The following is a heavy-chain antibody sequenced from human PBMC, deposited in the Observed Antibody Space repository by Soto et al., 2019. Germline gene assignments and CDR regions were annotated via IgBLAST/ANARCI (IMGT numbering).Heavy chain of an antibody. Sequence: GGSLRLSCAASGFTFDDYAMHWVRQAPGKGLEWVSGISWNSGSIGYVDSVKGRFTISRDNAKNSLYLQMNSLRAEDTALYYCAKDISVGNWNRGSDYMDVWGKGTTVTSP. CDR3: AKDISVGNWNRGSDYMDV. V-gene: IGHV3-9*01. D-gene: IGHD1-1*01. J-gene: IGHJ6*03. CDR1: GFTFDDYA. CDR2: ISWNSGSI.